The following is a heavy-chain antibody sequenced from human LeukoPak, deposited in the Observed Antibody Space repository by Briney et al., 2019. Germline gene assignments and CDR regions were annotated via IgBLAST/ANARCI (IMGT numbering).Heavy chain of an antibody. V-gene: IGHV4-30-2*01. CDR2: IYHSGST. CDR1: GGSISSGGYY. CDR3: ARGTVTVDY. J-gene: IGHJ4*02. D-gene: IGHD4-17*01. Sequence: PSETLSLTCTVSGGSISSGGYYWSWIRQPPGKGLEWIGFIYHSGSTYYNPSLKSRVTISVDRSKNQFSLKLSSVTAADTAVYYCARGTVTVDYWGQGTLVTVSS.